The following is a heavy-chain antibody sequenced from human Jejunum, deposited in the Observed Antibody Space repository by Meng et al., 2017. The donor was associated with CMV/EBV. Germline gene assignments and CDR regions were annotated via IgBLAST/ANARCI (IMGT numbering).Heavy chain of an antibody. Sequence: QINLQESGPTLVKPTQTLSLTCSFSGFSLTTNGVGVGWIRRPPGKALEWLALIYWDDDIHYSPSLKNRLTIIKDTSKNRVVLTLTNMDPVDTATYYCALFTRSWFDPWGQGTLVTVSS. CDR3: ALFTRSWFDP. CDR2: IYWDDDI. V-gene: IGHV2-5*02. CDR1: GFSLTTNGVG. J-gene: IGHJ5*02. D-gene: IGHD2-2*01.